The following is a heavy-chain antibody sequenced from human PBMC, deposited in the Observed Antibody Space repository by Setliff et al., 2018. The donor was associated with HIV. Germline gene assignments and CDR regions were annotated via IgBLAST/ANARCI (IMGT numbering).Heavy chain of an antibody. CDR3: AREGSGWCDY. Sequence: GGSLRLSCVASGFTFSNFAMSWIRQAPGKGLEWLSYISSSSGTYTSYADSVKGRFTISRDNAKNTLYLQMNSLRAEDTAVYYCAREGSGWCDYWGQGTLVTVSS. V-gene: IGHV3-11*05. CDR2: ISSSSGTYT. J-gene: IGHJ4*02. CDR1: GFTFSNFA. D-gene: IGHD5-18*01.